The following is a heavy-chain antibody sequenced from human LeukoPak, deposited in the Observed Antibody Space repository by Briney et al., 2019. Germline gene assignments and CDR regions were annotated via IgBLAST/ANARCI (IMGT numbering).Heavy chain of an antibody. CDR2: ISAYNDNT. D-gene: IGHD2-15*01. Sequence: GASVKVSRKASGYTFTSYGISWVRQAPGQGLEWMGWISAYNDNTNYAQKLQGRVTMTTDTSTSTAYMELRSLRSDDTAVYYCARDSVCSGGSCYSHYFDYWGQGTLVTVSS. J-gene: IGHJ4*02. V-gene: IGHV1-18*04. CDR1: GYTFTSYG. CDR3: ARDSVCSGGSCYSHYFDY.